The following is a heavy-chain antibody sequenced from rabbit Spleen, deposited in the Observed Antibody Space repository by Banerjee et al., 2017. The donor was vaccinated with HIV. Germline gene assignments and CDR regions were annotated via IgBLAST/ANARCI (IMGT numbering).Heavy chain of an antibody. D-gene: IGHD4-1*01. Sequence: EESGGGLVQPEGSLTLTCTVSGFSFSSNWICWVRQASGKGLEWIGYIDPIFGGTYYASWVNGRFTISSHNAQNTLFLQLNSLTVADTATYFCVRNSGWGVSYFTLWGPGTLVTVS. CDR3: VRNSGWGVSYFTL. J-gene: IGHJ4*01. CDR2: IDPIFGGT. CDR1: GFSFSSNW. V-gene: IGHV1S47*01.